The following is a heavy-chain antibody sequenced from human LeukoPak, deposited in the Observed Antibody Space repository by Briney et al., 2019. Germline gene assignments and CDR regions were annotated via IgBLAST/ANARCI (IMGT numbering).Heavy chain of an antibody. J-gene: IGHJ6*03. Sequence: SETLSLTCTVSSGSMSSYYWSWIRQPPGKGLEWIGYIYYSGSTNYNPSLKSRVTISLDTSKNQFSLRLSSVTAADTAVYYCARTGGGKDSGYYYYYMDVWGKGTTVTVSS. CDR2: IYYSGST. CDR3: ARTGGGKDSGYYYYYMDV. V-gene: IGHV4-59*01. CDR1: SGSMSSYY. D-gene: IGHD4-23*01.